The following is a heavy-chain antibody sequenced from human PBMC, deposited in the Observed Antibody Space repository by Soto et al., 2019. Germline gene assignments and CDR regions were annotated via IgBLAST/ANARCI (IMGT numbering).Heavy chain of an antibody. D-gene: IGHD3-22*01. V-gene: IGHV1-58*01. CDR3: AADREYYDSSGYPPRYYFDY. J-gene: IGHJ4*02. CDR2: IVVGSGNT. CDR1: GFTFTSSA. Sequence: SVKVSCKASGFTFTSSAVQWVRQARGQRLEWIGWIVVGSGNTNYAQKFQERVTITRDMSTSTAYMELSSLRSEDTAVYYCAADREYYDSSGYPPRYYFDYWGQGTLVTVSS.